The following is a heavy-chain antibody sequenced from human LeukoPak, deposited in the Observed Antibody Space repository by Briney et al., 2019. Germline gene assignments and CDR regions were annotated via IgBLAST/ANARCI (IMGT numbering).Heavy chain of an antibody. J-gene: IGHJ4*02. CDR2: IYPGDSDT. CDR3: ARQAAGYDYVWGSYPHY. Sequence: GESLKISCKGSGYSFTCYWIGWVRQMPGKGLEWMGIIYPGDSDTRYSPSFQGQVTISADKSISTAYLQWSSLKASDTAMYYCARQAAGYDYVWGSYPHYWGQGTLVTVSS. CDR1: GYSFTCYW. D-gene: IGHD3-16*02. V-gene: IGHV5-51*01.